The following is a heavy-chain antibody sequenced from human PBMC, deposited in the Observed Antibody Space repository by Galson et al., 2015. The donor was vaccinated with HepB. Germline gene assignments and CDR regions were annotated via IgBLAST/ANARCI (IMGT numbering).Heavy chain of an antibody. Sequence: SLRLSCAASGFTFSSYAMCWVRQAPGKGLEWVSAISGSGGSTYSADSVKGRFTISRDNSKNTLYLQMNSLGAEDTAVYYCAKALQWGAGYFDYWGQGTLVTVSS. D-gene: IGHD6-19*01. J-gene: IGHJ4*02. V-gene: IGHV3-23*01. CDR3: AKALQWGAGYFDY. CDR2: ISGSGGST. CDR1: GFTFSSYA.